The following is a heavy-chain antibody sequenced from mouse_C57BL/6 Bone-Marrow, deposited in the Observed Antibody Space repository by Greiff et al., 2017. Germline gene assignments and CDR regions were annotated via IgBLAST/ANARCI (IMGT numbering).Heavy chain of an antibody. CDR2: INPNNGGT. CDR3: AGNDYYELYAMDY. J-gene: IGHJ4*01. Sequence: EVQLQQSGPELVKPGASVKISCKASGYTFTDYYMNWVKQSHGKSLEWIGDINPNNGGTSYNQKFKGKATLTVDKSSSTAYMELRSLTSEDSAVYYCAGNDYYELYAMDYWGQGTSVTVSS. CDR1: GYTFTDYY. V-gene: IGHV1-26*01. D-gene: IGHD1-1*01.